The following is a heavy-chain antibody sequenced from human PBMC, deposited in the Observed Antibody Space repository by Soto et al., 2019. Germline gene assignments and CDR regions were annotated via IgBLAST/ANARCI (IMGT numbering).Heavy chain of an antibody. Sequence: QVQLVESGGGVVQPGRSLRLSCAASGFTFSSYGMHWVRQAPGKGLEWVAVISYDGSNKYYADSVKGRFTISSDNSKNQLYLQMNRLRAEDTAVYYCAKSRDYYYDSGTYAFDIWGQGTMVTVSS. CDR3: AKSRDYYYDSGTYAFDI. CDR1: GFTFSSYG. D-gene: IGHD3-22*01. J-gene: IGHJ3*02. CDR2: ISYDGSNK. V-gene: IGHV3-30*18.